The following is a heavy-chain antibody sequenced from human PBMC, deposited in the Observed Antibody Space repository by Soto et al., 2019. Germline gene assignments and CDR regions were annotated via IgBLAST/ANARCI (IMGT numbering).Heavy chain of an antibody. CDR3: AGSTYYYGSGSRLTFDY. D-gene: IGHD3-10*01. CDR2: IYYSGST. J-gene: IGHJ4*02. CDR1: GGSISSSSYY. V-gene: IGHV4-39*01. Sequence: PSETLSLTCTVSGGSISSSSYYWGWIRQPPGKGLEWIGSIYYSGSTYYNPSLKSRVTISVDTSKNQFSLKLSSVTAADTAVYYCAGSTYYYGSGSRLTFDYWGQGTLVTVSS.